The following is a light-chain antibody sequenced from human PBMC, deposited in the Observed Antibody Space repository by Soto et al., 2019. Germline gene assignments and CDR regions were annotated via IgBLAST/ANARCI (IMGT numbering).Light chain of an antibody. CDR1: QSVLYSSNNKNY. CDR3: QQYYSTPPYT. CDR2: WAS. V-gene: IGKV4-1*01. Sequence: DIVMTQSPDSLAVSLGERATINCKSSQSVLYSSNNKNYLAWYRQKPGQPPKLIIYWASIRESGVPDRISGSGSGTDFTLTISSLQAEDVAVYYCQQYYSTPPYTFGQGTKLESK. J-gene: IGKJ2*01.